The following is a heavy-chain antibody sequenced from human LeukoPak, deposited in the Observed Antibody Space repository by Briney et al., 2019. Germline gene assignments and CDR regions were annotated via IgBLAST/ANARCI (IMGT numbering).Heavy chain of an antibody. CDR3: AGMADSDFWSGYYYYYYGMDV. V-gene: IGHV3-21*01. J-gene: IGHJ6*02. Sequence: GGSLRLSCAASGFTFSSYSMNWVRQAPGKGLEWVSSISSSSSYIYYADSVKGRFTISRDNAKNSLYLQMNSLRAEDTAVCYCAGMADSDFWSGYYYYYYGMDVWGQGTTVTVSS. CDR2: ISSSSSYI. CDR1: GFTFSSYS. D-gene: IGHD3-3*01.